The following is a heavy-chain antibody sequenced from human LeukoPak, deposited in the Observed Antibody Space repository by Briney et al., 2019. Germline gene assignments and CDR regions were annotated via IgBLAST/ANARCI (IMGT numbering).Heavy chain of an antibody. Sequence: GGSLRLSCAASGFTFSSYWMHWVRQAPGKGLECVSVIYSGGNTYYADSVKGRFTISRDNSKNTLYLQMNSLRAEDTAVYYCARKTDSGGQGDYWGPGTLVTVSS. CDR1: GFTFSSYW. CDR3: ARKTDSGGQGDY. V-gene: IGHV3-66*01. J-gene: IGHJ4*02. CDR2: IYSGGNT. D-gene: IGHD3-22*01.